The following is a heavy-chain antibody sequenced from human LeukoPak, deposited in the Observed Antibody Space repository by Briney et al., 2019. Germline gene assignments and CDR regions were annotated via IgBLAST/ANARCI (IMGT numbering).Heavy chain of an antibody. CDR1: GFTFNNYA. V-gene: IGHV3-23*01. CDR2: ISGSGGST. Sequence: PGGSLRLSCAASGFTFNNYAMSWVRQAPGKGLEWVSVISGSGGSTYYADSVKGRFTISRDNSKNTLYLQMNSLGAEDTAVYYCTKGNYYATSEYYREYFDYWGQGTLVTVSS. J-gene: IGHJ4*02. D-gene: IGHD3-22*01. CDR3: TKGNYYATSEYYREYFDY.